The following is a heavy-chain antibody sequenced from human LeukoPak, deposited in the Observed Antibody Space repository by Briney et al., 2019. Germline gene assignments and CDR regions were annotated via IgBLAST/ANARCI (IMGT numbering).Heavy chain of an antibody. CDR1: GFTVSSNY. D-gene: IGHD1-1*01. V-gene: IGHV3-53*01. CDR2: IYSGGTT. CDR3: ARNVEGHYFDY. Sequence: LSGGSLRLSCAASGFTVSSNYMSWVRQVPGKGLEWVSVIYSGGTTYYADSVKGRFTISRDNSKNTLYLQMNSLRAKDTALYYCARNVEGHYFDYWGQGTLVTVSS. J-gene: IGHJ4*02.